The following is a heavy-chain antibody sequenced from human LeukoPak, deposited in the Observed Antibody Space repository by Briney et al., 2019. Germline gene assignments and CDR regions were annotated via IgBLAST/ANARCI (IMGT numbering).Heavy chain of an antibody. D-gene: IGHD3-16*02. CDR3: ARERAERDDYVWGSYRRGEPLDY. CDR1: GGSISSYY. CDR2: IYTSGST. J-gene: IGHJ4*02. V-gene: IGHV4-4*07. Sequence: SETLSLTCTVSGGSISSYYWSWIRQPAGKGLEWIGRIYTSGSTNYNPSLKSRVTMSVDTSKNQFSLKLSSVTAADTAVYYCARERAERDDYVWGSYRRGEPLDYWGQGTLVTVSS.